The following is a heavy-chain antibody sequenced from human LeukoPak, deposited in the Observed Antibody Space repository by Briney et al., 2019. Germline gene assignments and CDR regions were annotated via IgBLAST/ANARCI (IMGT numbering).Heavy chain of an antibody. CDR3: ATGWYFDL. V-gene: IGHV4-61*05. CDR2: IYYSGST. Sequence: SETLSLTCTVSGGSIRSSYYYWGWIRQPPGKGLEWIGYIYYSGSTNYNPSLKSRVTISVDTSKNQFSLKLSSVTAADTAVYYCATGWYFDLWGRGTLVTVSS. J-gene: IGHJ2*01. CDR1: GGSIRSSYYY.